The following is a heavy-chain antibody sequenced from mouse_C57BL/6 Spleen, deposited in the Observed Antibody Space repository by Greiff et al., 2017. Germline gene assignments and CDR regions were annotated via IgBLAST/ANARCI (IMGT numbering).Heavy chain of an antibody. V-gene: IGHV1-64*01. CDR2: IHPNSGST. D-gene: IGHD1-1*01. Sequence: QVQLQQPGAELVKPGASVKLSCKASGYTFTSYWMHWVKQRPGQGLEWIGMIHPNSGSTNYNEKFKSKATLTVDKSSSTAYMQLSSLTSEDSAVYYCASWGTTVVAPFDYWGQGTTLTVSS. CDR3: ASWGTTVVAPFDY. CDR1: GYTFTSYW. J-gene: IGHJ2*01.